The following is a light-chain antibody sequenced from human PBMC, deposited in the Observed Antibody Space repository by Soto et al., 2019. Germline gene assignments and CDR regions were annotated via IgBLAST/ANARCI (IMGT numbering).Light chain of an antibody. V-gene: IGKV3-20*01. CDR1: QSVSRN. CDR3: QQDGNSPT. J-gene: IGKJ1*01. Sequence: EMVLTQSPGTLSLSPGERATLSCRASQSVSRNLAWYQQKPGQAPRLLIYGASSRATGIPDRCSGSGSGTDFTLTISRLEREHVAVYFGQQDGNSPTFRQEPEVEI. CDR2: GAS.